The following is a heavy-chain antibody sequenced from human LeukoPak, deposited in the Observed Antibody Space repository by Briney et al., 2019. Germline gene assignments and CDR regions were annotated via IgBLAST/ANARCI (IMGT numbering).Heavy chain of an antibody. D-gene: IGHD4-11*01. CDR2: IYPGHSDT. V-gene: IGHV5-51*04. CDR3: ARGHGERPSPTVYYYYYHMDV. CDR1: GYSFTSYW. Sequence: GESLKISCKGSGYSFTSYWIGWVLQMPGKGLEWMGIIYPGHSDTRYSPSFQGQVTISADKPISTAYLQWSSLKASDTAMYYCARGHGERPSPTVYYYYYHMDVWGKGTTVTVSS. J-gene: IGHJ6*03.